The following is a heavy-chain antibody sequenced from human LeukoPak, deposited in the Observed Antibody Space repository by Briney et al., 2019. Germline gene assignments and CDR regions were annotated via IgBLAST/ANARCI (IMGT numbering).Heavy chain of an antibody. J-gene: IGHJ4*02. CDR1: GFTVSSNY. V-gene: IGHV3-66*01. CDR2: IYSGGST. CDR3: ARGKAYYYDSSGYIDY. Sequence: GGSLRLSCAASGFTVSSNYMSWVRQAPGKGLEWVSVIYSGGSTYYADSVKGRFTISRDNSKNTLYLQMNSLRAEDTAVYYCARGKAYYYDSSGYIDYWGQGTLVTVSS. D-gene: IGHD3-22*01.